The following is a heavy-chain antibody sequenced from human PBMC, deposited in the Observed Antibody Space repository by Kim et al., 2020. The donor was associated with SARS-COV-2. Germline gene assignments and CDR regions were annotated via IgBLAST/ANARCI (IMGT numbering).Heavy chain of an antibody. CDR2: HSETT. V-gene: IGHV4-34*13. CDR3: ARGYFDY. J-gene: IGHJ4*02. Sequence: HSETTNTNPALRSRVTISVDTSKNQFSLKLSSVTAADTAVYYCARGYFDYWGQGTLVTVSS.